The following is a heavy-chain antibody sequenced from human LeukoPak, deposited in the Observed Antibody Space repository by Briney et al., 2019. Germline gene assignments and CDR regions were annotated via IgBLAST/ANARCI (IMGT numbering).Heavy chain of an antibody. CDR1: GGSISSGDYY. CDR2: IYYSGST. D-gene: IGHD5-12*01. J-gene: IGHJ5*02. Sequence: SETLSLTCTVSGGSISSGDYYWRWIRRPPGKGLEWIVYIYYSGSTYYNPSLKSRVTISVDTSKNQFSLKLSSVTAADTAVYYCARGGIVATRITTWFDPWGQGTLVTVSS. V-gene: IGHV4-30-4*01. CDR3: ARGGIVATRITTWFDP.